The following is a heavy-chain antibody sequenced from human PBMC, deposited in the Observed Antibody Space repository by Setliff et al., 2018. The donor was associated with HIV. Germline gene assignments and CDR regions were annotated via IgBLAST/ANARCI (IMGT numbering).Heavy chain of an antibody. V-gene: IGHV3-30*02. J-gene: IGHJ3*02. D-gene: IGHD5-18*01. CDR3: ARDDSNGNTDAFDI. Sequence: PGGSLRLSCAASGFIFSDHVIHWVRQAPGKGLEWVAFIRYDGSNIYYADSVKSRFTISRDNAKNSLYLQMTSLRAEDTAVYYCARDDSNGNTDAFDIWGQGTTVTVSS. CDR2: IRYDGSNI. CDR1: GFIFSDHV.